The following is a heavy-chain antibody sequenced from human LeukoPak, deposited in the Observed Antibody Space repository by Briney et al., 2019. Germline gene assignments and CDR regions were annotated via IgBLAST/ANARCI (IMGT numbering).Heavy chain of an antibody. CDR3: AKDKDIVVVVAAIPDY. J-gene: IGHJ4*02. CDR2: ISYDGSNK. Sequence: GRSLRLSCAASGFTFSSYGMLWVRQDPGKGLGWVAVISYDGSNKYYADSVKGRFTISRDNSKNTLYLQMNSLRAEDTAVYYCAKDKDIVVVVAAIPDYWGQGTLVTVSS. V-gene: IGHV3-30*18. CDR1: GFTFSSYG. D-gene: IGHD2-15*01.